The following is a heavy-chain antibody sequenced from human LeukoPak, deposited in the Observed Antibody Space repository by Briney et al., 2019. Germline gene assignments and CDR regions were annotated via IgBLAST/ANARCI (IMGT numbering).Heavy chain of an antibody. V-gene: IGHV1-69*05. J-gene: IGHJ4*02. D-gene: IGHD6-19*01. Sequence: SVKVSCKASGGTFSSYAISWVRQAPGQGLEWMGGIIPIFGTANYAQKFQGRVTITTDESTSTAYMELSSLRSEDTAVYYCARTAVAGTLPYYFDYWGQGTLVTVSP. CDR3: ARTAVAGTLPYYFDY. CDR1: GGTFSSYA. CDR2: IIPIFGTA.